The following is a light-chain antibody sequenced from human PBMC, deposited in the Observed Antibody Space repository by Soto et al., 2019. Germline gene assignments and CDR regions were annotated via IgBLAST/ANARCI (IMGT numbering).Light chain of an antibody. CDR2: DVT. V-gene: IGLV2-18*02. Sequence: QSALTQPPSVSGSPGQSVAISCSGSSSDVGSNNRVSWYQQSPGTAPKLMIYDVTNRPSGVPDRFSGSKSGNTASLTISGLQAEDEADDYCSSFTTSSTYVFGTGTKVTVL. CDR1: SSDVGSNNR. CDR3: SSFTTSSTYV. J-gene: IGLJ1*01.